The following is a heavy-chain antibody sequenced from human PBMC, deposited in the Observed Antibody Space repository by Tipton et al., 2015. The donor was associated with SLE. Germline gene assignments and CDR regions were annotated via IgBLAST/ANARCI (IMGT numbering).Heavy chain of an antibody. Sequence: QSGAEVKKPGSSVKVSCKASGGTFTSYYMHWVRQAPGQGLEWMGIINPSGGSTSYAQKFQGRVTMTRDTSTSTVYMELSSLRSEDTAVYYCARDPIAAAGTPAWYFDLWGRGTLVTVSS. CDR3: ARDPIAAAGTPAWYFDL. D-gene: IGHD6-13*01. J-gene: IGHJ2*01. V-gene: IGHV1-46*01. CDR1: GGTFTSYY. CDR2: INPSGGST.